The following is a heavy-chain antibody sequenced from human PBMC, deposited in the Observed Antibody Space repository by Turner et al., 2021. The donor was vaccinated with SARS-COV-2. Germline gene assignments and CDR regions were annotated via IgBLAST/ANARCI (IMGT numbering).Heavy chain of an antibody. J-gene: IGHJ4*02. D-gene: IGHD3-10*01. V-gene: IGHV2-5*01. CDR3: THTPGFGSSDF. CDR2: VYWHNEK. CDR1: GFSLTTSGVG. Sequence: QLTLKESGPPLVTPPQTLTLPCTFSGFSLTTSGVGVVWIRQPPGKALEWLALVYWHNEKRYSPALKRRVTITKDTSKKQVVLTMTNVDPHDTATYFCTHTPGFGSSDFWGQGTLVTVSP.